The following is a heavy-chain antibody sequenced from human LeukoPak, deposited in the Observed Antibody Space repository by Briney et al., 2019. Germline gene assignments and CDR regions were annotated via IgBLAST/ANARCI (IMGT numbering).Heavy chain of an antibody. D-gene: IGHD3-10*02. CDR2: ISGSGGST. V-gene: IGHV3-23*01. CDR1: GFTFSSYG. CDR3: AELGITMIGGV. J-gene: IGHJ6*04. Sequence: GGSLRLSCAASGFTFSSYGMSWVRQAPGKGLEWVSAISGSGGSTYYTDSVKGRFTISRGNAKNSLYLQMNSLRAEDTAVYYCAELGITMIGGVWGKGTTVTISS.